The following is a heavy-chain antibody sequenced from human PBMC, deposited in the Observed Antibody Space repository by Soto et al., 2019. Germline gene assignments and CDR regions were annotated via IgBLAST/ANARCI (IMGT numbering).Heavy chain of an antibody. CDR1: GFTFNAYA. D-gene: IGHD4-4*01. CDR2: IGGSGGNR. J-gene: IGHJ5*02. CDR3: AWVASDYINFVDL. V-gene: IGHV3-23*02. Sequence: EVQLLESGGGLVQPGGSLRLSCAASGFTFNAYAMTCVRQAPGKGLGWVSAIGGSGGNRYYGASVKGRFTISRHNSKHTLDLQMSRLRVEGTAVYYCAWVASDYINFVDLWGQGIRVTVPS.